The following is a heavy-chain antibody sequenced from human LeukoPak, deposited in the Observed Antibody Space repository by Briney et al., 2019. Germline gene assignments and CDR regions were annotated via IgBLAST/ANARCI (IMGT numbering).Heavy chain of an antibody. D-gene: IGHD5-18*01. V-gene: IGHV3-9*01. CDR1: GFTFDDYA. CDR2: ISWNSGTI. Sequence: GGSLRLSCAASGFTFDDYAMHWVRQAPGKGLEWVSGISWNSGTIGYADSVKGRFTISRDNAKNSLYLQMNSLGAEDTALYSCAKDVDTAMVTGGMDVWGQGTTVTVCS. J-gene: IGHJ6*01. CDR3: AKDVDTAMVTGGMDV.